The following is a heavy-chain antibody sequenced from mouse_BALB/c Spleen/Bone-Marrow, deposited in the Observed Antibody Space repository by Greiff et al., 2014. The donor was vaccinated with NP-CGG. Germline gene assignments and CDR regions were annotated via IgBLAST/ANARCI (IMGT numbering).Heavy chain of an antibody. CDR1: GLTFSSFG. V-gene: IGHV5-17*02. D-gene: IGHD2-14*01. CDR2: ISSGSSSI. CDR3: TRWGYAGDYYAMDY. Sequence: EVQLQQSGGGLVQPGGSRKLSCAASGLTFSSFGMHWVRQAPEKGLEWVAYISSGSSSIYYTDTVKGRFTISRDNPKSTLFLQMTSLRSEDTAIYYCTRWGYAGDYYAMDYWGQGTSVTVSS. J-gene: IGHJ4*01.